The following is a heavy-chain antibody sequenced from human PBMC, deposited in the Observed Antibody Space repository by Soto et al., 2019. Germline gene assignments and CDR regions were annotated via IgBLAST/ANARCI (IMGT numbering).Heavy chain of an antibody. CDR1: RGTFSSYP. CDR2: INTIFGTA. J-gene: IGHJ3*02. CDR3: TRDRGGDYDSSGYKNNHAFDI. Sequence: SVKVSCTAFRGTFSSYPIRWVRQPRGQGLEWMGGINTIFGTANYAQKCQGRGTITADESTSTAYMELSSLGTEDATVYYCTRDRGGDYDSSGYKNNHAFDIWGQGTMVTVSS. V-gene: IGHV1-69*13. D-gene: IGHD3-22*01.